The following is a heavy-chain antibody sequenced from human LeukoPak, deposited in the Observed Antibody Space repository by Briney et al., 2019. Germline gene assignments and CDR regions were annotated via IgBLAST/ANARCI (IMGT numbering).Heavy chain of an antibody. J-gene: IGHJ6*03. CDR3: ARGFRVAEYYYYYYMDV. CDR1: GYTFTSYD. CDR2: MNPNSGNT. Sequence: GASVKVSCKASGYTFTSYDINWVRQATGQGLEWMGLMNPNSGNTGYAQKFQGRVTITRNTSISTAYMELSSLRSEDTAVYYCARGFRVAEYYYYYYMDVWGKGTTVTVSS. V-gene: IGHV1-8*03. D-gene: IGHD2-15*01.